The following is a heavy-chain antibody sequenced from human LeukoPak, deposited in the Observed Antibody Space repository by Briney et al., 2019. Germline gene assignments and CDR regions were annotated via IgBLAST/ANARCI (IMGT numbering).Heavy chain of an antibody. CDR2: IWNDGSNE. D-gene: IGHD2-21*01. J-gene: IGHJ4*02. CDR1: GFTFSSYG. V-gene: IGHV3-33*01. CDR3: ARDRCGGSCKYSDY. Sequence: GRSLRLSCAASGFTFSSYGMHWVRQAPGRGLEGVAVIWNDGSNEHYADSVKGRFTISRDNSKNTLYLQMNSLRAEDTAVYYCARDRCGGSCKYSDYWGQGTPVTVSP.